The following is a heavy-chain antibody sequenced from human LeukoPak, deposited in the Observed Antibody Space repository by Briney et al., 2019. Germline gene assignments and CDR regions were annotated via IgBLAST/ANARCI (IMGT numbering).Heavy chain of an antibody. CDR3: ARVYSTDTYYYDSSGSLLPDY. CDR2: IYYRGST. J-gene: IGHJ4*02. Sequence: PSETLSLTCAGYGGSFSGYYWSWIREPPGKGLEGIGYIYYRGSTNYNPSLKSRVTISVDTSKNQFSLKLSSVTAADTAVYYCARVYSTDTYYYDSSGSLLPDYWGQGTLVTVSS. CDR1: GGSFSGYY. V-gene: IGHV4-59*01. D-gene: IGHD3-22*01.